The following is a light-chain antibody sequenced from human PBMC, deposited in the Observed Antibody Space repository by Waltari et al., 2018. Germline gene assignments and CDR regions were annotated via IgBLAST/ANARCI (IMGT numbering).Light chain of an antibody. Sequence: DIQITQSPSSLSASSGDRVSITCRASQTIDTYLNWFQQKPGEAPKLLIYAASTLQSGVPLRFSGSGSGTDFTLTISGLKYEDFATYYCQQSKRVPYTFGQGTRLEIK. CDR2: AAS. CDR3: QQSKRVPYT. V-gene: IGKV1-39*01. CDR1: QTIDTY. J-gene: IGKJ2*01.